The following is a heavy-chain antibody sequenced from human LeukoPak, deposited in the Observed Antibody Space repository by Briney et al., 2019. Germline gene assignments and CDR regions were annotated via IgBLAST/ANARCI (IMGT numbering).Heavy chain of an antibody. CDR2: IYYSGST. V-gene: IGHV4-59*01. Sequence: SETLSLTCTVSGGSISSYYWSWIRQPPGKGLEWIGYIYYSGSTNYNPSLKSRVTISVDTSKNQFSLKLSSVTAADTAVYYCARAVADYFDYWGQGTPVTVSS. D-gene: IGHD6-19*01. CDR3: ARAVADYFDY. J-gene: IGHJ4*02. CDR1: GGSISSYY.